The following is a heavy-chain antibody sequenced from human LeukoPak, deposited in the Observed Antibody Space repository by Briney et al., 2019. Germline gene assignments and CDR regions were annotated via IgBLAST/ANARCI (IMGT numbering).Heavy chain of an antibody. J-gene: IGHJ4*02. V-gene: IGHV3-21*01. D-gene: IGHD3-10*01. CDR2: ITSSSTYT. Sequence: GGSLRLSCAASGFSFSSYNMNWVRQTPGKGLEWVSSITSSSTYTFYADSVKGRFTISRDNAKNSLYLQMNSLRAEDTAVYYCARDLLRSSFDYWGQGTLVTVSS. CDR3: ARDLLRSSFDY. CDR1: GFSFSSYN.